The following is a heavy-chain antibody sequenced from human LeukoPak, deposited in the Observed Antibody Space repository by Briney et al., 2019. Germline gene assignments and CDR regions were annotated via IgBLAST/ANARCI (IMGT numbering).Heavy chain of an antibody. D-gene: IGHD2-15*01. CDR2: ISIYNGNT. V-gene: IGHV1-18*04. J-gene: IGHJ4*02. Sequence: ASVKVSCKASGYTFTSYYIHWVRQAPGQGLELVGWISIYNGNTNYAQNLQGRVTMTTDTSTSTAYLELGSLRSDDTAVYYCARDLEAYCTGGSCYGLGFWGQGTLVTVSS. CDR3: ARDLEAYCTGGSCYGLGF. CDR1: GYTFTSYY.